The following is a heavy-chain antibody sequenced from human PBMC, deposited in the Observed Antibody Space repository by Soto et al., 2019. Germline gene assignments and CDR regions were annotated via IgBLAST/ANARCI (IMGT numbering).Heavy chain of an antibody. Sequence: SETLSLTCTVSGGSISSYYWSWIRQPPGKGLEWIGYIYYSGSTNYNPSLRSRVTISVDTSKNQFSLRLSSVTAADTAVYYCARGYSSSWPTGYWGQGTLVTVSS. J-gene: IGHJ4*02. CDR1: GGSISSYY. V-gene: IGHV4-59*01. CDR2: IYYSGST. CDR3: ARGYSSSWPTGY. D-gene: IGHD6-13*01.